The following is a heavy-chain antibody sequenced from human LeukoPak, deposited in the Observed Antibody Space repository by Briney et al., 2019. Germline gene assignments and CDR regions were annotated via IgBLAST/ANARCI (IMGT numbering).Heavy chain of an antibody. CDR3: ARDLPDLTYSYDSSGLDY. D-gene: IGHD3-22*01. CDR1: GYTFTNYG. J-gene: IGHJ4*02. Sequence: GASVKVSCKASGYTFTNYGISWVRQAPEQGLEWMGWISAYNGDTNYAQMLQGRVTLTTDASTNTAYMELRSLRSDDTAVYYCARDLPDLTYSYDSSGLDYWGQGTLVTVST. V-gene: IGHV1-18*01. CDR2: ISAYNGDT.